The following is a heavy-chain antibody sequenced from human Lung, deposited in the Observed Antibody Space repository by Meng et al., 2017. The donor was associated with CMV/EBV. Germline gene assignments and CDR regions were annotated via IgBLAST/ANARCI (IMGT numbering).Heavy chain of an antibody. Sequence: SCAASGFTFSDYSLNWVRQAPGKGLEWISYISFSGTTMYYADSVKGRFTISRDYAKNSLYLQMNSLRAEDTAVYYCARNWGYNDGTSYYWGMFDYWGQGTXVTVSS. CDR3: ARNWGYNDGTSYYWGMFDY. V-gene: IGHV3-48*04. D-gene: IGHD3-22*01. J-gene: IGHJ4*02. CDR1: GFTFSDYS. CDR2: ISFSGTTM.